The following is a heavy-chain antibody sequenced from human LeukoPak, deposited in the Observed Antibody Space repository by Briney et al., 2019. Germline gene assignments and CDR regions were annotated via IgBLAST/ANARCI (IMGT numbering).Heavy chain of an antibody. CDR2: NSGST. CDR1: GDSIGSYF. V-gene: IGHV4-59*08. CDR3: ARGRGYGGNYLRSFDI. Sequence: SETLSPTCTVSGDSIGSYFWSWIRQPPGKGLEWIGYNSGSTNYNPSLKSRVTILLDRSKNQFSLKLSSVTAADTAIHYCARGRGYGGNYLRSFDIWGQGTMVTVSS. D-gene: IGHD1-26*01. J-gene: IGHJ3*02.